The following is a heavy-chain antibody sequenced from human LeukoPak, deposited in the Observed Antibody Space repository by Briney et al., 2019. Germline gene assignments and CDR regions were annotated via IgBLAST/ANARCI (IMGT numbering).Heavy chain of an antibody. CDR3: ARTLVRGVVGRGYYYYGMDV. V-gene: IGHV4-61*02. J-gene: IGHJ6*02. CDR2: IYRSGST. D-gene: IGHD3-10*01. CDR1: GGSISSGSYY. Sequence: TLSLTCTVSGGSISSGSYYWGWSRQPGGKGREWIVRIYRSGSTNNNPSRKSRITITENTSKNQFSLKLSSVTAADTAVYYCARTLVRGVVGRGYYYYGMDVRGQGTTATVSS.